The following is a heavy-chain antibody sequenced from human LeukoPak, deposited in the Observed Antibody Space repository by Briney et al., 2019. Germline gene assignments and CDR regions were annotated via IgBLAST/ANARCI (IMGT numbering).Heavy chain of an antibody. V-gene: IGHV3-30*18. D-gene: IGHD1-26*01. CDR2: ISSDGSNN. CDR1: GFTFSTYW. CDR3: AKRGESGSSKRPPDY. J-gene: IGHJ4*02. Sequence: GGSLRLSCAASGFTFSTYWMSWVRQAPGKGLEWVAVISSDGSNNYYADSVKGRFTISRDNSKNMLYLQMNSLRAEDTAVYYCAKRGESGSSKRPPDYWGQGTLVTVSS.